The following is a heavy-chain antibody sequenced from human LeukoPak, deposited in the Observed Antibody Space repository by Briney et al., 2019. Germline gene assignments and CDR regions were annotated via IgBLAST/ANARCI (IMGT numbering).Heavy chain of an antibody. CDR1: GFTFSSYW. D-gene: IGHD3-22*01. CDR2: ITGSGSDT. V-gene: IGHV3-23*01. Sequence: GGSLRLSCAASGFTFSSYWMSWVRQAPGKGLHWVSTITGSGSDTYFAASVRGRFTISRDNSKNTLYLHMNSLRAEDTAVYFCAKEYSSTAYYLDDAFDIWGQGTMVTVSS. CDR3: AKEYSSTAYYLDDAFDI. J-gene: IGHJ3*02.